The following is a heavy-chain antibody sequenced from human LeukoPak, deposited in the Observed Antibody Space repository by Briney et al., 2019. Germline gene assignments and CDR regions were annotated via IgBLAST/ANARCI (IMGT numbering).Heavy chain of an antibody. D-gene: IGHD3/OR15-3a*01. Sequence: PGGSLRLTCAASGFTFSSYAMHWVRQAPGKGLEWVAVISYDGSNKYYADSVKGRFTISGDNSKNTLYLQLNSLRPEDTALYYCAKHFCTGLDCSLFDSWGQGTLVTVSS. J-gene: IGHJ4*02. CDR3: AKHFCTGLDCSLFDS. V-gene: IGHV3-30-3*02. CDR1: GFTFSSYA. CDR2: ISYDGSNK.